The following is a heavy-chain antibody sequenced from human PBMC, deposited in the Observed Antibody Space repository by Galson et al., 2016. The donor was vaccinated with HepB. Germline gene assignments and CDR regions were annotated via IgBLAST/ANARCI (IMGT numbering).Heavy chain of an antibody. Sequence: SLRLSCAASGFTFSNFAMHWVRQAPGMRPEYVSSISSNGGSTDYAASVKGRFTISRDNSKSTLYLQLSSLRTEDTAVYYCVKYDALGEYFQYWGQGTLLTVSS. CDR3: VKYDALGEYFQY. CDR2: ISSNGGST. CDR1: GFTFSNFA. V-gene: IGHV3-64D*06. D-gene: IGHD3-16*01. J-gene: IGHJ1*01.